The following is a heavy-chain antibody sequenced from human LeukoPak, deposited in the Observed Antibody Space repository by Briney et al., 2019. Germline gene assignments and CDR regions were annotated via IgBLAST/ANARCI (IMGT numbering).Heavy chain of an antibody. V-gene: IGHV1-24*01. Sequence: EASVKVSCKVSGYTLTELSMHWVRQAPGKGLEWMGGFDPEDGETIYAQKFQGRVTMTEDTSTDTAYMELSSLRSEDTAVYYCATFSYGEPTFDYWGQGTLVTVSS. J-gene: IGHJ4*02. CDR3: ATFSYGEPTFDY. D-gene: IGHD5-18*01. CDR2: FDPEDGET. CDR1: GYTLTELS.